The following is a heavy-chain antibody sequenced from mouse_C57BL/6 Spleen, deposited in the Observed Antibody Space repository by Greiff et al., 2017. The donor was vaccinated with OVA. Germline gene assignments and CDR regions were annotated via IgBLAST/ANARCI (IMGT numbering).Heavy chain of an antibody. CDR3: TSQDSSGYGFAY. V-gene: IGHV1-26*01. CDR1: GYTFTDYY. Sequence: EVQLQQSGPELVKPGASVKISCKASGYTFTDYYMNWVKQSPGKSLEWIGDINPNNGGTSYNQKFKGKATLTADKSSSTAYMGLRSLTSEDSAVDCCTSQDSSGYGFAYWGQGTLVTVSA. CDR2: INPNNGGT. J-gene: IGHJ3*01. D-gene: IGHD3-2*02.